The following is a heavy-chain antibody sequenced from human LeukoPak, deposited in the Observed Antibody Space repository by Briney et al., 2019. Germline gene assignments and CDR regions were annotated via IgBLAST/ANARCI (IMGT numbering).Heavy chain of an antibody. Sequence: SETLSLTCAVYGGSFGGYYWSWIRQPPGKGLEWIGEINHSGSTNYNPSLKSRVTISVDTSKNQFSLKLSSVTAADTAVYYCATSRGVLRYFDWLPGGMDVWGKGTTVTVSS. J-gene: IGHJ6*04. CDR2: INHSGST. CDR1: GGSFGGYY. D-gene: IGHD3-9*01. CDR3: ATSRGVLRYFDWLPGGMDV. V-gene: IGHV4-34*01.